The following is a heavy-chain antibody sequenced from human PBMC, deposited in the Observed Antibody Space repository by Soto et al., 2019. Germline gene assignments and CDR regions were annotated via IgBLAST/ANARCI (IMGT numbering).Heavy chain of an antibody. J-gene: IGHJ4*02. Sequence: PGGSLRLSCAASGFIFTRYSMNWVRQAPGKGLEWVSSISSTTNYIYYGDSMKGRFTISRDNAKNSLYLEMNSLRAEDTAVYYCARESEDLTSNFDYWGQVTLVTVSS. CDR2: ISSTTNYI. CDR1: GFIFTRYS. V-gene: IGHV3-21*06. CDR3: ARESEDLTSNFDY.